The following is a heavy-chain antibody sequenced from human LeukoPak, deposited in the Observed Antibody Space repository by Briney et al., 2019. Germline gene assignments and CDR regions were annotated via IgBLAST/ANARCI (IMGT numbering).Heavy chain of an antibody. V-gene: IGHV3-48*03. D-gene: IGHD4-11*01. CDR3: AREDHSNYEF. J-gene: IGHJ4*02. Sequence: PGGSLRLSCAASGFTFTNYEMNWVRQAPGKGLEWVSYISNSGKTIYYADSVKGRFTISRDNAKNSLYLQMNSLRAEDTAVYYCAREDHSNYEFWGQGTLVTVTS. CDR2: ISNSGKTI. CDR1: GFTFTNYE.